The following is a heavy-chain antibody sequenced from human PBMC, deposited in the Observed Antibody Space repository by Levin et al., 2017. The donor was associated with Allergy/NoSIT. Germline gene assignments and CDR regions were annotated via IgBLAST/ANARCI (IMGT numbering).Heavy chain of an antibody. Sequence: QAGGSLRLSCAASGFTFSNYPMHWVRQAPGKGLEWVAVISYDGNNKYYADSVKGRCIISRDNSRNTLYLQMNSLRPEDTAVYYCARDRGALLWFGELLKWGQGTLVTVSS. D-gene: IGHD3-10*01. J-gene: IGHJ4*02. V-gene: IGHV3-30-3*01. CDR1: GFTFSNYP. CDR3: ARDRGALLWFGELLK. CDR2: ISYDGNNK.